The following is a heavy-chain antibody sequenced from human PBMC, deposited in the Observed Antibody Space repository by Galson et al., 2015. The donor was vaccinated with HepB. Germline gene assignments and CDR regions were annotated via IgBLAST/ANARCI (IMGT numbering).Heavy chain of an antibody. D-gene: IGHD3-10*01. V-gene: IGHV3-23*01. Sequence: SLRLSCAASGFTFRSYAMSWVRQAPGKGLEWVSAISGSGGSTYYADSVKGRFTISRDNSKNTLYLQMNSLRAEDTAVYYCAKVGRITMVRGAPHPYYFDYWGQGTLVTVSS. CDR3: AKVGRITMVRGAPHPYYFDY. CDR2: ISGSGGST. CDR1: GFTFRSYA. J-gene: IGHJ4*02.